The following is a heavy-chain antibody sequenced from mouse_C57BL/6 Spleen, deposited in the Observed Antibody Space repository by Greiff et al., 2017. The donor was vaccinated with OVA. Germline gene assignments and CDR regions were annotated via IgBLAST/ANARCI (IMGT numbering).Heavy chain of an antibody. Sequence: EVKVVESGGGLVKPGGSLKLSCAASGFTFSDDGMHWVRQAPEKGLEWVAYISSGSSTIDYADTVKGRFTISRDNAKNTLFLQMTSLRSEDTAVYYCSKGDKDYGFAYWGQGTLVTVSA. CDR3: SKGDKDYGFAY. CDR2: ISSGSSTI. CDR1: GFTFSDDG. D-gene: IGHD2-4*01. V-gene: IGHV5-17*01. J-gene: IGHJ3*01.